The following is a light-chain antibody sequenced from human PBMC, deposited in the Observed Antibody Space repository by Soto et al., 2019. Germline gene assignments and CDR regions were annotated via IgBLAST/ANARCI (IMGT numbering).Light chain of an antibody. Sequence: QSALTQPPSVSGSPGQSVTISCTGTSSDVGGYDYVSWYQQHPGKAPKLLIYDVTKRPSGVPDRFSDSKSGNTASLTISGLQAEDEADFFCCSYGGSFPYVFGTGTKLTVL. CDR1: SSDVGGYDY. J-gene: IGLJ1*01. CDR2: DVT. V-gene: IGLV2-11*01. CDR3: CSYGGSFPYV.